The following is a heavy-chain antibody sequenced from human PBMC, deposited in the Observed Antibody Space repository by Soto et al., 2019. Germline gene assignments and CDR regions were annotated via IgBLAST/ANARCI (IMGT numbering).Heavy chain of an antibody. CDR2: IVPIFGTT. J-gene: IGHJ6*02. V-gene: IGHV1-69*12. Sequence: QVQLVQSGAEVKKPGSSVKVSCKVSGGTFSNYAIDWVRLAPGHGLEWMGGIVPIFGTTYYTQNFQGRATIIADHSTITAYLEMSSLRSEVTAIYYCARVEAVAGLYNYHGLDVWGQGTAVTVSS. CDR1: GGTFSNYA. D-gene: IGHD6-19*01. CDR3: ARVEAVAGLYNYHGLDV.